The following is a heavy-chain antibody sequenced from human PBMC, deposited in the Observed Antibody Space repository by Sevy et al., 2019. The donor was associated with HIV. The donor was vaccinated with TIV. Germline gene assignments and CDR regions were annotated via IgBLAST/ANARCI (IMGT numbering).Heavy chain of an antibody. CDR3: TRPEGAQSIFVY. CDR1: GFSFGDYA. CDR2: LKNKARGGTL. J-gene: IGHJ4*02. D-gene: IGHD6-25*01. Sequence: GGSLRLSCTASGFSFGDYAMNWVRQAPGKGLEWVAFLKNKARGGTLDHAAFVKGRVTFSKDDSKSIVYLQMNDLTTEDTGAYYGTRPEGAQSIFVYWGQGALVTVSS. V-gene: IGHV3-49*04.